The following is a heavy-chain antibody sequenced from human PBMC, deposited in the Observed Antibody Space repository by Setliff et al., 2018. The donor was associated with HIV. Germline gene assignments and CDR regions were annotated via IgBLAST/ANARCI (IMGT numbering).Heavy chain of an antibody. D-gene: IGHD3-10*01. J-gene: IGHJ4*02. Sequence: PGGSLRLSCAASGFTFSDYYMSWIRQAPGKGLEWVSVIFTGDSTYYYTDSVKGRFTISRDNSKNTLYLQMNSLRAEDTAVYYCARGNYYGGTCYFDQWGQGTLVTVSS. CDR1: GFTFSDYY. CDR2: IFTGDST. V-gene: IGHV3-53*01. CDR3: ARGNYYGGTCYFDQ.